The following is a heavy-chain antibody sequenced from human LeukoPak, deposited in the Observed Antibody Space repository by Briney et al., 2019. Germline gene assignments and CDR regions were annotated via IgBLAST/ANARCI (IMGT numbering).Heavy chain of an antibody. CDR1: GGSFSGYY. J-gene: IGHJ4*02. V-gene: IGHV4-34*09. CDR3: ARVAHGLHDY. Sequence: PSETLSLTCAVYGGSFSGYYWSWVRQPPGKGLEWIGEINHSGSTNYNPSLKSRVTISVDTSKNQFSLKLSSVTAADTAVYYCARVAHGLHDYWGQGTLVTVSS. D-gene: IGHD2-15*01. CDR2: INHSGST.